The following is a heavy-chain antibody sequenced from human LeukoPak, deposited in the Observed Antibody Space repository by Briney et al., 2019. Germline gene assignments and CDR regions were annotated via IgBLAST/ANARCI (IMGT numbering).Heavy chain of an antibody. Sequence: SETLSLTCAVYGGSFSGYYWSWIRQPPGKGLEWIGEINHSGSTNYNPSLKSRVTISVDTSKNQFSLKLSSVTAADTAVYYCARLLGDPDYWGQGTLVTVSS. CDR3: ARLLGDPDY. J-gene: IGHJ4*02. CDR2: INHSGST. V-gene: IGHV4-34*01. D-gene: IGHD3-10*01. CDR1: GGSFSGYY.